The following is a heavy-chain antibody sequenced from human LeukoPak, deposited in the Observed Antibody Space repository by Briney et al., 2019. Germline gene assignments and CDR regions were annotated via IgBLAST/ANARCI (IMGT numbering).Heavy chain of an antibody. V-gene: IGHV3-48*03. Sequence: GRSRRLSCAASGFTFSSYEMNWVRQAPGKALEWFSYISSSGSTIYYADSAKGRFTISRDNAKNSLYLQMNSMRAEDTAVYYCAREDTAMVNYYYYGMDVWGQGTTVTVSS. CDR2: ISSSGSTI. J-gene: IGHJ6*02. CDR3: AREDTAMVNYYYYGMDV. D-gene: IGHD5-18*01. CDR1: GFTFSSYE.